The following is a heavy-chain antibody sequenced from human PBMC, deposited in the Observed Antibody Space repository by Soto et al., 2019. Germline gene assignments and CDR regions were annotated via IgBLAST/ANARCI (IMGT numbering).Heavy chain of an antibody. J-gene: IGHJ4*02. CDR1: GFTFSSYG. V-gene: IGHV3-30*18. CDR3: AKALAPYCSGGSCYPSFDY. CDR2: IAYDGINI. Sequence: GGSLRISCAASGFTFSSYGMHWVRQAPGKGLEWVAVIAYDGINIYFADSVKGRFTISRDKSKNTLYLQMNSLRAEDTAVYYCAKALAPYCSGGSCYPSFDYWGQGTLVTAPQ. D-gene: IGHD2-15*01.